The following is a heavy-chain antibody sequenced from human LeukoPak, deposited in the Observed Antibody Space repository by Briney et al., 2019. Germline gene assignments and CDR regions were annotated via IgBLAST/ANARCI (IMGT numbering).Heavy chain of an antibody. V-gene: IGHV4-39*07. CDR2: IYYSGST. Sequence: SETLSLTCIVSGGSISSSRDYWAWIRQPPGKGLEWIANIYYSGSTYYSPSLKSRVIISVDTSKNQFSLKLSSVTAADTAVYYCARSGPWFDPWGQGTLVTVSS. CDR1: GGSISSSRDY. J-gene: IGHJ5*02. CDR3: ARSGPWFDP. D-gene: IGHD3-10*01.